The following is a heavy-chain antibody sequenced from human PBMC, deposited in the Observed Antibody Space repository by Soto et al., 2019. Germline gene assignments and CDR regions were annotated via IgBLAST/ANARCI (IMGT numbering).Heavy chain of an antibody. CDR1: GFKFEDYS. D-gene: IGHD4-17*01. CDR2: ISWDGSRT. CDR3: AAADYGDYPNWFAP. V-gene: IGHV3-43*01. Sequence: EMHLVESGGAVVQPEGSLRLSCATSGFKFEDYSMHWVRQAPGKGLEWVSLISWDGSRTNYADSVRGRFTISRDSSKNSLYLQMNSLRTEDSALYYCAAADYGDYPNWFAPWGQGTLVTVSS. J-gene: IGHJ5*02.